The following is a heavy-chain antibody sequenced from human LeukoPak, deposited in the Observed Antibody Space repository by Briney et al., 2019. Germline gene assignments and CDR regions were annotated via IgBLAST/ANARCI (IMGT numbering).Heavy chain of an antibody. Sequence: ASVKVSCKASGYTFTSYYMHWVRQAPGQGLEWMGIINPSGGSTSYAQKFQGRVTMTRDTSTSTVYMELSSLRSEDTAVYYCARGRVLYDFWSGYSSNGDYWGQGTLVTVSS. CDR1: GYTFTSYY. CDR2: INPSGGST. J-gene: IGHJ4*02. D-gene: IGHD3-3*01. CDR3: ARGRVLYDFWSGYSSNGDY. V-gene: IGHV1-46*01.